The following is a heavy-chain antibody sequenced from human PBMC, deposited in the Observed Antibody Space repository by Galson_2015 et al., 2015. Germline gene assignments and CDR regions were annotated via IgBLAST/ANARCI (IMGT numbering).Heavy chain of an antibody. J-gene: IGHJ1*01. CDR3: ARASNYMVTTGPVYFQH. V-gene: IGHV1-69*06. CDR1: GGTFSSYA. D-gene: IGHD4-17*01. Sequence: SVKVSCKASGGTFSSYAISWVRQAPGQGLEWMGGIIPIFGTANYVQKFQGRVTITADKSTSTAYMELSSLRSEDTAVYYCARASNYMVTTGPVYFQHWGQGTLVTVSS. CDR2: IIPIFGTA.